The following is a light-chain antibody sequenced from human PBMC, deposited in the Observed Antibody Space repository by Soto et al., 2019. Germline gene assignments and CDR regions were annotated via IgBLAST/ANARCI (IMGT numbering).Light chain of an antibody. CDR1: QSVLYSSTNKNL. CDR2: WAS. J-gene: IGKJ1*01. CDR3: QQYYSTPRT. V-gene: IGKV4-1*01. Sequence: DIVMTQSPDSLAVSLGERATINCKSSQSVLYSSTNKNLLAWYQQKPGQPPKLLIYWASARESGVPDRFSGSGSETDFTLTISSLQAEDLAVYYCQQYYSTPRTFGQGTKVEIK.